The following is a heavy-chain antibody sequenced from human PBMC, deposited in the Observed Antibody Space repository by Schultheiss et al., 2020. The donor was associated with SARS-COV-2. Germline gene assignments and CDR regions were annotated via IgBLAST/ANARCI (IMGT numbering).Heavy chain of an antibody. CDR1: GGSISPYY. D-gene: IGHD3-16*01. CDR2: IYYSGST. J-gene: IGHJ3*02. V-gene: IGHV4-39*07. CDR3: ARAAGLRRHDYVYDI. Sequence: SETLSLTCAVSGGSISPYYWSWIRQPPGKGLEWIGSIYYSGSTYYNPSLKSRVTISVDTSKNQFSLKLSSVTAADTAVYYCARAAGLRRHDYVYDIWGQGTMVTVSS.